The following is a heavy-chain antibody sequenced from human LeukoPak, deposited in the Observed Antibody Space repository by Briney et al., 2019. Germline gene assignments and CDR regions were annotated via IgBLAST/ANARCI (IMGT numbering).Heavy chain of an antibody. D-gene: IGHD3-3*01. V-gene: IGHV3-23*01. J-gene: IGHJ4*02. CDR1: GSGFTFGNFG. CDR2: ISGSGYYT. Sequence: TGGSLRLSCEASGSGFTFGNFGMSWVRQAPGKGLEWLSGISGSGYYTYYSDSVKGRFTISRYNSKNTLYIEMNSLRAEDTAVYYCAKAGGFWSGYYYFDYWGQGTLVTVSS. CDR3: AKAGGFWSGYYYFDY.